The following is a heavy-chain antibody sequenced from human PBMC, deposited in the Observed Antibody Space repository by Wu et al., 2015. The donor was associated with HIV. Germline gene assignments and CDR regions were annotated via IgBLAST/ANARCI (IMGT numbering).Heavy chain of an antibody. J-gene: IGHJ6*02. CDR2: IIPIFGTA. V-gene: IGHV1-69*05. Sequence: QVHLVQFGGEVKKPGSSVKVTCKASGDGFTSYAVSWVRQAPGQGLEWMGGIIPIFGTANYAQKFQGRVTITTDESTSTAYMELSSLRSEDTAVYYCAIIGITMVRGALEDYYGMDVWGQGTTVTVSS. CDR3: AIIGITMVRGALEDYYGMDV. CDR1: GDGFTSYA. D-gene: IGHD3-10*01.